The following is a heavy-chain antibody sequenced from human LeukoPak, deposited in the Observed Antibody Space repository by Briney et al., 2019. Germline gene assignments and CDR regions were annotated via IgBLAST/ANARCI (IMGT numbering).Heavy chain of an antibody. V-gene: IGHV4-59*01. CDR1: GGSISSYY. CDR2: IYYSGST. J-gene: IGHJ5*02. CDR3: ARVPSHGQGWFDP. Sequence: KPSETLSLTCTASGGSISSYYWSWIRQPPGKGLEWIGYIYYSGSTNYNPSLKSRVTISVDTSKNQFSLKLSSVTAADTAVYYCARVPSHGQGWFDPWGQGTLVTVSS.